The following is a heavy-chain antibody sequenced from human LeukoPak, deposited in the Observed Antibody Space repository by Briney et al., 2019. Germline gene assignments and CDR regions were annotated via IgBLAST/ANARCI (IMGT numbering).Heavy chain of an antibody. D-gene: IGHD2-2*01. Sequence: GGSLRLSCAASGFTFSSYAMSWVRQAPGKGLEWVSAISGSGGSTYYADSVKGRFTISRDNSKNTLYLQMNSLRAEDTAVYYCAKDGPQLNFVAVPAAMGGVDYWGQGTLVTVSS. CDR3: AKDGPQLNFVAVPAAMGGVDY. J-gene: IGHJ4*02. CDR1: GFTFSSYA. V-gene: IGHV3-23*01. CDR2: ISGSGGST.